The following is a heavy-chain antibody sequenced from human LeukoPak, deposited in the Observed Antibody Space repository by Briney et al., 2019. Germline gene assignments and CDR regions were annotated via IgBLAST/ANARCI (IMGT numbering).Heavy chain of an antibody. D-gene: IGHD4-23*01. CDR2: VSSSGGFI. CDR1: GFSFSSYS. Sequence: GGSLRLSCAASGFSFSSYSMNWARQAPGKGLEWVSSVSSSGGFIYYADSVKGRFTISRDNAKNSLYLQMNSLRAEDTAVYYCAKTLAYYFDYWGQGTLVTVSS. V-gene: IGHV3-21*01. CDR3: AKTLAYYFDY. J-gene: IGHJ4*02.